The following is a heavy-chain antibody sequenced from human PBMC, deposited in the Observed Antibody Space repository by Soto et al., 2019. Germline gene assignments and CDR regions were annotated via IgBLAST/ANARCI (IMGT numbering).Heavy chain of an antibody. CDR1: EFTFSSFS. CDR3: ASESRFCISTSSYVVPIDY. Sequence: PGGSLRLSCAGSEFTFSSFSLSWVRQAPGKGLEWVSSIRGIRSYIYYADSVKGRFTISRDNAKNSLYLQMTSLRAEDTDVYYCASESRFCISTSSYVVPIDYWGQGTLVTVSS. V-gene: IGHV3-21*01. D-gene: IGHD2-2*01. J-gene: IGHJ4*02. CDR2: IRGIRSYI.